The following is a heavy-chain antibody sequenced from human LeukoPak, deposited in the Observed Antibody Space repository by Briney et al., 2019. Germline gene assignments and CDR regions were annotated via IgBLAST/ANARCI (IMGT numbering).Heavy chain of an antibody. V-gene: IGHV3-74*01. D-gene: IGHD2-21*01. CDR3: AKAPVTTCRGAYCYPFDY. Sequence: GGSLRLSCAGSGFTSRNYWMHWVRQTQEKGLVWVSRINGDGTSTAYADSVRGRFTISRDSSKNTLFLQMNRLRPEDAAVYYCAKAPVTTCRGAYCYPFDYWGQGTLVTVSS. CDR2: INGDGTST. CDR1: GFTSRNYW. J-gene: IGHJ4*02.